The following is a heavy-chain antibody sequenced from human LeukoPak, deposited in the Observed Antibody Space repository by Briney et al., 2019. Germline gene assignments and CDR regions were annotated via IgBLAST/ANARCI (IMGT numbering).Heavy chain of an antibody. V-gene: IGHV1-69*13. D-gene: IGHD5-12*01. CDR1: GGTFSSYA. Sequence: SVKVSCKASGGTFSSYAISWVRQAPGQGLEWMGGIIPIFGTANYAQKFQGRVTITADESTSTAYMELSSLRSEDTAVYYCARTRSGYVFPLDYWGQGTLVTVSP. J-gene: IGHJ4*02. CDR2: IIPIFGTA. CDR3: ARTRSGYVFPLDY.